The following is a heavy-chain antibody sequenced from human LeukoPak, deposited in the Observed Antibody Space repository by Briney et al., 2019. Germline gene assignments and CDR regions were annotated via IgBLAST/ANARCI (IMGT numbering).Heavy chain of an antibody. V-gene: IGHV3-30*02. J-gene: IGHJ6*03. Sequence: GGSLRLSCAASGFTFSSYGMHWVRQAPGKGLEWVAVIWYGGSNKYYADSVKGRFTISRDNSKNTLYLQMNSLRAEDTAVYYCAKDGPITIFGVVPTGYYMDVWGKGTTVTVSS. CDR1: GFTFSSYG. CDR2: IWYGGSNK. D-gene: IGHD3-3*01. CDR3: AKDGPITIFGVVPTGYYMDV.